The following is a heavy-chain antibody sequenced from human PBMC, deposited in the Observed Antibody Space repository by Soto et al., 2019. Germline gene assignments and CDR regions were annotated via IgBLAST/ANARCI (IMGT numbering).Heavy chain of an antibody. CDR2: IYYSGST. J-gene: IGHJ4*02. V-gene: IGHV4-59*01. D-gene: IGHD3-3*01. CDR3: ARGSFGNSPRFDY. CDR1: GGSISSYY. Sequence: SETLSLTCTVSGGSISSYYWSWIRQPPGKGLEWIGYIYYSGSTNYNPSLKSRVTISVDTSKNQFSLKLSSVTAADTAVYYCARGSFGNSPRFDYWGQGALVTVSS.